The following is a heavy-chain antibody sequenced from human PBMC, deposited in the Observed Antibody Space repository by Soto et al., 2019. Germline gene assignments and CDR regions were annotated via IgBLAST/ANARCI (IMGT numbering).Heavy chain of an antibody. J-gene: IGHJ3*02. D-gene: IGHD6-13*01. CDR1: GYTFTSYA. Sequence: ASVKVSCKASGYTFTSYAMHWVRQAPGQRLEWMGWINAGNGNTKYSQKFQGRVTITRDTSASTAYMELSSLRSEDTAVYYCARVLAHIAAATDDAFDIWGQGTMVTVPS. CDR3: ARVLAHIAAATDDAFDI. V-gene: IGHV1-3*01. CDR2: INAGNGNT.